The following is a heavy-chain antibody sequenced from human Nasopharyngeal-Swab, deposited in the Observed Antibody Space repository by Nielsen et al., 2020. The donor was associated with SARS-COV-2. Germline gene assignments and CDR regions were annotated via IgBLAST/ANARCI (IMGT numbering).Heavy chain of an antibody. CDR1: GFTFSSYA. V-gene: IGHV3-30*04. CDR3: ARDHDDYVWGSYRYDAFDI. J-gene: IGHJ3*02. Sequence: GESLKISCAASGFTFSSYAMHWVRQAPGKGLEWVAVISYDGSNKYYADSVKGRFTISRDTSKNTLYLQMNSLRAEDTAVYYCARDHDDYVWGSYRYDAFDIWGQGTMVTVSS. D-gene: IGHD3-16*02. CDR2: ISYDGSNK.